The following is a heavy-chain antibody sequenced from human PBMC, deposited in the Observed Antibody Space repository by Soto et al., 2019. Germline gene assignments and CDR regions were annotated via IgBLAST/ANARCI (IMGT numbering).Heavy chain of an antibody. CDR1: GFTFSSYG. CDR3: ARDHIAAAEYYGMDV. D-gene: IGHD6-13*01. Sequence: QVQLVESGGGVVQPGRSLRLSCAASGFTFSSYGMHWVRQAPGKGLEWVAVIWYDGSNKYYADSVKGRFTISRDNSKSTLYLQMNSLRAEDTAVYYCARDHIAAAEYYGMDVWGQGTTVTVSS. CDR2: IWYDGSNK. J-gene: IGHJ6*02. V-gene: IGHV3-33*01.